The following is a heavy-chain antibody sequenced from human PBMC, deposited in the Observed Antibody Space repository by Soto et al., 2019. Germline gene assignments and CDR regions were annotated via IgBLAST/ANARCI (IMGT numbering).Heavy chain of an antibody. CDR3: ARADGRGYYGMDV. Sequence: GGSLRLSCAASGFTFRNYGMHWVRQATGKGLEWVSGIGIAGDTNYPGSVKGRFTISRENAKNSFYLQMNNLRAEDTAVYYCARADGRGYYGMDVWGQGTTVTVSS. D-gene: IGHD2-15*01. CDR1: GFTFRNYG. V-gene: IGHV3-13*01. CDR2: IGIAGDT. J-gene: IGHJ6*02.